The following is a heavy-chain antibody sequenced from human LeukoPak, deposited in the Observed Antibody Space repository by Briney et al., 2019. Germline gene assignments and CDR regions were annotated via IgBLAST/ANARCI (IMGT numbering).Heavy chain of an antibody. Sequence: GGSLRLSCAASGFTFSGSAMHWVRQASGKGLEWVGRIRSKANSYATAYAASVKGRFTISRDDSKNTAYLQMNSLKTEDTAVYYCTRRLVGATGNNWFDPWGQGTLATVSS. V-gene: IGHV3-73*01. CDR3: TRRLVGATGNNWFDP. CDR1: GFTFSGSA. D-gene: IGHD1-26*01. CDR2: IRSKANSYAT. J-gene: IGHJ5*02.